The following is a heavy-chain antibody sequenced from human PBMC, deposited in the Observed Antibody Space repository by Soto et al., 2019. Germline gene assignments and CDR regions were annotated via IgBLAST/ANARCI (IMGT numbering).Heavy chain of an antibody. J-gene: IGHJ4*02. CDR3: AHPDYYCSGGSCYVSY. CDR2: IYWDDDK. D-gene: IGHD2-15*01. V-gene: IGHV2-5*02. CDR1: GFSLSTSGVG. Sequence: QITLKESGPPLVKPTQTLTLTCTFSGFSLSTSGVGVGWIRQPPGKALEWLALIYWDDDKRYSPSLKSRLTITKDTSKNQVVLTMTNMDPVDTATYYCAHPDYYCSGGSCYVSYWGQGTLVTVSS.